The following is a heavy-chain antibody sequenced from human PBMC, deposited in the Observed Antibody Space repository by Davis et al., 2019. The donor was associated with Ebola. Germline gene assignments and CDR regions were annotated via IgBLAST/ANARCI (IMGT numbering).Heavy chain of an antibody. Sequence: SETLSLTCTVSGGSISSGDYYWSWIRQPPGKGLEWIGYIYYSGSTYYNPSLKSRVTISVDTSKNQFSLKLSSVTAADTAVYYCARVRSSWYQEFDYWGQGTLVTVSS. J-gene: IGHJ4*02. CDR2: IYYSGST. CDR1: GGSISSGDYY. D-gene: IGHD6-13*01. V-gene: IGHV4-30-4*02. CDR3: ARVRSSWYQEFDY.